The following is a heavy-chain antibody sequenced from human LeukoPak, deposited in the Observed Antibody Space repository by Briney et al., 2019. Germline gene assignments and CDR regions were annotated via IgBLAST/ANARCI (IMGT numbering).Heavy chain of an antibody. CDR3: ARAARPYYYYYGMDV. V-gene: IGHV1-8*01. CDR2: MNPNSGNT. Sequence: AASVKVSCKASGYTFTSYEINWVRQATGQGLEWMGWMNPNSGNTGYAQKFQGRVTMTRNTSISTAYMELSSLRSEDTAVYYCARAARPYYYYYGMDVWGQGTTVTVSS. J-gene: IGHJ6*02. D-gene: IGHD6-25*01. CDR1: GYTFTSYE.